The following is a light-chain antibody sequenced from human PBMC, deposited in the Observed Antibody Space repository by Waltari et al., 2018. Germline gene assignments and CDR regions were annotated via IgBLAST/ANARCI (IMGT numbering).Light chain of an antibody. CDR1: QSVSNNY. CDR3: QHYGRSPT. V-gene: IGKV3-20*01. J-gene: IGKJ1*01. CDR2: GAS. Sequence: EIVLTQSPGTLSLSPGERATLSCRASQSVSNNYLAWYQQKVGQAPRLLIYGASSRATGIPERFSGSGSGTDFSLSISRLEPEDFAVYYCQHYGRSPTFGQGTKVEI.